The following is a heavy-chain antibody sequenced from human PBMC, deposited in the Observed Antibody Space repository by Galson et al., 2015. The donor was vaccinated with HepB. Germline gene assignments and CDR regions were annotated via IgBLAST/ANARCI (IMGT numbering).Heavy chain of an antibody. CDR2: ISAYNGNT. CDR3: ARDPLPTQRGYSGYDSHEAFDI. V-gene: IGHV1-18*04. J-gene: IGHJ3*02. CDR1: GYTFTSYG. Sequence: SVKVSCKASGYTFTSYGISWVRQAPGQGLEWMGWISAYNGNTNYAQKLQGRVTMTTDTSTSTAYMELRSLRSDDTAVYYCARDPLPTQRGYSGYDSHEAFDIWGQGTMVTVSS. D-gene: IGHD5-12*01.